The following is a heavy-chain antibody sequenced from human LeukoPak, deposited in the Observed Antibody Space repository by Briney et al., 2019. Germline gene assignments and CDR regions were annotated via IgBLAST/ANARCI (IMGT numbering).Heavy chain of an antibody. CDR3: ARDDYRGVTNFDP. Sequence: SETLSLTCTVSGGSISPYFWSWIRQPPGKGLVWIGYISYTGNTNYNPSLKSRVTISVDTSKNQFSLQLTSVTAADTAVYYCARDDYRGVTNFDPWGQGTLVTVSS. D-gene: IGHD3-10*01. J-gene: IGHJ5*02. CDR1: GGSISPYF. V-gene: IGHV4-59*01. CDR2: ISYTGNT.